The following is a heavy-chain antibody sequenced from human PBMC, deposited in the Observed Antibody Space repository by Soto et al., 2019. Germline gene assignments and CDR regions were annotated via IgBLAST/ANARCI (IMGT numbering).Heavy chain of an antibody. CDR3: PRSPGPRVITFGAAIAIGRFDP. V-gene: IGHV2-5*02. Sequence: QITLNESGPTLVKPTQTLTLTCTFSGFSLTTSGVGVGWIRQPPGKALEWLALIYWDDEKRYSPTLKSRLTTTKDTSNNRVIPTMPHTDPAATATDYCPRSPGPRVITFGAAIAIGRFDPWGQGSLVTVSS. CDR2: IYWDDEK. D-gene: IGHD3-16*02. CDR1: GFSLTTSGVG. J-gene: IGHJ5*02.